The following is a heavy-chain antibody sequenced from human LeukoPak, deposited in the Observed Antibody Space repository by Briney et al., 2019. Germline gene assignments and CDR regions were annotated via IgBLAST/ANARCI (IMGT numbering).Heavy chain of an antibody. J-gene: IGHJ4*02. D-gene: IGHD1-7*01. V-gene: IGHV3-30*04. CDR2: ISYDGSNK. Sequence: PGGSLRLSCAASGFTFSSYAMHWVRQAPGKGLEWVAVISYDGSNKYYADSVKGRFTISRDNSKNTLYLQMNSLRAEDTAVYYCARDRSTYNWNWGVFDYWGQGTLVTVSS. CDR1: GFTFSSYA. CDR3: ARDRSTYNWNWGVFDY.